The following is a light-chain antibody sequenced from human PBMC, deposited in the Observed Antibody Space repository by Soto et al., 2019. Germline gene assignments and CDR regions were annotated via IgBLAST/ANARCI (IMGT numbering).Light chain of an antibody. CDR3: QQYASAPHT. J-gene: IGKJ4*01. V-gene: IGKV3-20*01. CDR1: QSVSSSQ. CDR2: AAS. Sequence: EVVLAQSPGTLSLSPGERATLSCRASQSVSSSQLAWFQQKPGQAPRLLIYAASWRAAGIPDRFSGSGSGTDFTLTIGRLEPADFAVYYCQQYASAPHTFGGGTKVEIK.